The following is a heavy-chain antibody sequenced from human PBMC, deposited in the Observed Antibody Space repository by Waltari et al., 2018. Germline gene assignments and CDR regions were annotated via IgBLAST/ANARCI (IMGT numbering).Heavy chain of an antibody. D-gene: IGHD3-22*01. J-gene: IGHJ4*02. Sequence: QVQLQESGPGLVKPSETLSLSCTVSGGSISSSDYSWGWIRQPPGKGLEWIGTMYYGETTYYNPSLKSRVTMSVDTSKSQFSLRLSSVAAADTAVYYCARQSRGRRGYFVGYWGQGMLVIVSS. CDR1: GGSISSSDYS. CDR2: MYYGETT. CDR3: ARQSRGRRGYFVGY. V-gene: IGHV4-39*01.